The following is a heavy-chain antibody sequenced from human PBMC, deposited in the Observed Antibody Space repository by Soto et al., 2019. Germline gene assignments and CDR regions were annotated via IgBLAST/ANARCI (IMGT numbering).Heavy chain of an antibody. J-gene: IGHJ4*02. Sequence: QLQLQESGSGLVKPSQTLSLTCAVSGGSISSGGYSWSWIRQPPAKGLEWIGYIYHSGSTYYNPSGTSRVAISVDGSKNHFSLKLTSVTAADTAVYYCARGGWVGYTFDFWGQGTLVTVSS. CDR3: ARGGWVGYTFDF. V-gene: IGHV4-30-2*01. D-gene: IGHD5-18*01. CDR1: GGSISSGGYS. CDR2: IYHSGST.